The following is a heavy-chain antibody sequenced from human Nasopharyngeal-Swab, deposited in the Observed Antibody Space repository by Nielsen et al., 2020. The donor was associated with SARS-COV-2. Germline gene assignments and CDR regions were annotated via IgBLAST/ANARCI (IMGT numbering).Heavy chain of an antibody. CDR3: ARRGLGCSGGSCYGFDY. D-gene: IGHD2-15*01. V-gene: IGHV4-4*02. Sequence: SETLSLTCAVSGGSISSSNWWNWVRQPPGKGLEWIGEIYHRGSTNYNPSLKSRVTISVDKSKNQFSLKLSSVTAADTAVYYCARRGLGCSGGSCYGFDYWGQGTLVTVSS. CDR2: IYHRGST. CDR1: GGSISSSNW. J-gene: IGHJ4*02.